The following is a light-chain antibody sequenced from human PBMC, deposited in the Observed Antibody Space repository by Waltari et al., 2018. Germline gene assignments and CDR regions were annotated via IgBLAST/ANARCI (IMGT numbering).Light chain of an antibody. V-gene: IGLV3-1*01. CDR1: KLGDKY. Sequence: SYELTQPPSVSVSPGPTANITCPGDKLGDKYASWYQQQPGQSPVLVIYQDKRRPSGIPERFSGSNSGNTATLTISGTQAMDEADYYCQTWDTNTVVFGGGTKLTVL. CDR3: QTWDTNTVV. J-gene: IGLJ3*02. CDR2: QDK.